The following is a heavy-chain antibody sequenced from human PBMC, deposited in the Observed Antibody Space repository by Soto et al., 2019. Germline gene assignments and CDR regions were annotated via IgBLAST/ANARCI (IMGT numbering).Heavy chain of an antibody. CDR1: GGSISSYY. D-gene: IGHD3-10*01. J-gene: IGHJ4*02. Sequence: SETLSLTCTVSGGSISSYYWSWIRQPPGKGLEWIGYIYYSGSTNYNPSLKSRVTISVDTSKNQFSLKLSSVTAADTAVYYCARDDGSGEFDHWGQGTLVTVSS. CDR3: ARDDGSGEFDH. CDR2: IYYSGST. V-gene: IGHV4-59*01.